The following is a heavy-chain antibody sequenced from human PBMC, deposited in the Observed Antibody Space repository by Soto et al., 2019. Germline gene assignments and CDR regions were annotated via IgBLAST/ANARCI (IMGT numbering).Heavy chain of an antibody. D-gene: IGHD3-16*01. CDR3: AKSVSSPPAYYYGMDV. J-gene: IGHJ6*02. CDR1: GFTFSNYD. Sequence: QVQLVESGGGVVQPGRSVRLSCAASGFTFSNYDMHWVRQAPGKGLEWVAVVSYDGSDKYYADSVKGRFTISRDNSKNTLYLQINSLRPEDTAVHYCAKSVSSPPAYYYGMDVWGQGTTVTVSS. CDR2: VSYDGSDK. V-gene: IGHV3-30*18.